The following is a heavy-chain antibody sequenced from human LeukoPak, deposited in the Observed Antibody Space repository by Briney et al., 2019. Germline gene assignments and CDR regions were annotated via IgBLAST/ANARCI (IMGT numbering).Heavy chain of an antibody. CDR2: ISSSSSYI. D-gene: IGHD4/OR15-4a*01. CDR3: ARRAGAYSHPYDY. CDR1: GFTFSSYN. J-gene: IGHJ4*02. V-gene: IGHV3-21*04. Sequence: PGGSLRLSCAASGFTFSSYNMNWVRQAPGKGLEWVSSISSSSSYIYYADSVKGRFTISRDNAKNSLYLQMNSLRAEDTAVYYCARRAGAYSHPYDYWGQGTLVTVSS.